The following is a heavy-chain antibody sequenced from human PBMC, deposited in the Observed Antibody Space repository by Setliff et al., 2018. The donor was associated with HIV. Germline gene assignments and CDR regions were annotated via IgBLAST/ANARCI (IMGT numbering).Heavy chain of an antibody. CDR2: IYYTGTT. CDR3: AREWLQHTGDDAFDI. CDR1: GGSISSYY. V-gene: IGHV4-59*01. D-gene: IGHD5-12*01. Sequence: SETLSLTCTVSGGSISSYYWSWIRQPPGKGLEWIGYIYYTGTTNYNPSLKSRVTISIDTTKNQFSLKLNSVTAADTAVYYCAREWLQHTGDDAFDIWGQGTMVPSPQ. J-gene: IGHJ3*02.